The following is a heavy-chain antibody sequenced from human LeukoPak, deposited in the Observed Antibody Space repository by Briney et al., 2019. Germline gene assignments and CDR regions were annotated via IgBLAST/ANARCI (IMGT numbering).Heavy chain of an antibody. V-gene: IGHV3-53*01. CDR1: GFTVSSSY. CDR3: ARGLRHCDRTSCFQPFDC. J-gene: IGHJ4*02. D-gene: IGHD2-2*01. Sequence: PGGSLRLSCAASGFTVSSSYMTWVRQAPGKGLEWVSITYADGYTFYADSVKGRFTISRDSSKNTPCLQMNSLRAEDTAMYYCARGLRHCDRTSCFQPFDCWGQGTLVTVSS. CDR2: TYADGYT.